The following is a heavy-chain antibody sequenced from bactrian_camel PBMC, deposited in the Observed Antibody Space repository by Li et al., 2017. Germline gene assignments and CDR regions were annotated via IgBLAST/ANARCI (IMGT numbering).Heavy chain of an antibody. V-gene: IGHV3S53*01. CDR1: GYIISSCG. CDR2: IASDGTT. CDR3: AAGVRWRERCPRRAMEYHI. Sequence: QVQLVESGGGSVQAGGSLKLSCVASGYIISSCGMGWYRLAPGKERELVPTIASDGTTTYADSVKGRFTISQDNFKKMVYLQMNSLKPEDTAMYYCAAGVRWRERCPRRAMEYHIWGQGTQVTVS. J-gene: IGHJ4*01. D-gene: IGHD5*01.